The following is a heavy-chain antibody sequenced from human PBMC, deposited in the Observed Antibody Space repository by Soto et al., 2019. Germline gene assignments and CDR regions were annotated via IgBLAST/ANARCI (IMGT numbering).Heavy chain of an antibody. V-gene: IGHV1-8*01. CDR3: ARSDTMVRGVIIGHRGRNKFDP. CDR2: MNPNSGNT. D-gene: IGHD3-10*01. Sequence: ASVKVSCKASGYTFTSYDINWVRQATGQGLEWMGWMNPNSGNTGYAQKFQGRVTMTRNTSISTAYMELSSLRSEDTAAYYCARSDTMVRGVIIGHRGRNKFDPWGQGTLVTVSS. J-gene: IGHJ5*02. CDR1: GYTFTSYD.